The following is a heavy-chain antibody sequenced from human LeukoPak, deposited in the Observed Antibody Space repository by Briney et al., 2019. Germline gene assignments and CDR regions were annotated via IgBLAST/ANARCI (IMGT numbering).Heavy chain of an antibody. CDR1: GGSISSYY. J-gene: IGHJ6*03. V-gene: IGHV4-34*01. CDR2: INHSGRT. Sequence: SETLSLTCTVSGGSISSYYWSWIRQPPGKGLEWIEEINHSGRTNYNPSLKSRVTISVDTSKNQFSLKLSSVTAADTAVYYCARAIRYFGYYYYYMDVWGKGTTVTVSS. CDR3: ARAIRYFGYYYYYMDV. D-gene: IGHD3-9*01.